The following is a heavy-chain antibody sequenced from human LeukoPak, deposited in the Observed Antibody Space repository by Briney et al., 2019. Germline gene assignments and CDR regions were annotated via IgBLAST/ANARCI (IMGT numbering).Heavy chain of an antibody. V-gene: IGHV3-73*01. J-gene: IGHJ5*02. CDR3: TRRSTDDSSGYYST. Sequence: GGSLRLSCAASGFTLSGSAMHWVRQASGKGLERVGRIRSKANTYATAYAASVRGRFTISRDESKNTAYLQMNSLKTEDTAVYYCTRRSTDDSSGYYSTWGQGTLVTVSS. CDR1: GFTLSGSA. D-gene: IGHD3-22*01. CDR2: IRSKANTYAT.